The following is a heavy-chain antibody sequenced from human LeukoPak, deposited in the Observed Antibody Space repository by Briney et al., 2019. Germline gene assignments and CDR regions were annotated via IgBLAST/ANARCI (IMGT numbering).Heavy chain of an antibody. CDR2: INPNSGGT. D-gene: IGHD3-3*01. V-gene: IGHV1-2*02. CDR1: GYTFTGYY. J-gene: IGHJ4*02. Sequence: GASVKVSCKASGYTFTGYYMHWVRQAPGQGLEWMGWINPNSGGTNYAQKFQGRVTMTRDTSISTAYMELSRLRSDDTAVYYCARVLRFLEWLAEGDYWGQGTLVTVCS. CDR3: ARVLRFLEWLAEGDY.